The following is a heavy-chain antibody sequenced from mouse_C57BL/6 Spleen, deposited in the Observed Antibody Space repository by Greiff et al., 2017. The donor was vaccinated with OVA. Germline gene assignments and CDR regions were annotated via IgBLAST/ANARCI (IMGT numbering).Heavy chain of an antibody. J-gene: IGHJ4*01. CDR2: INPGSGGP. CDR3: ARRNYAMDY. Sequence: VKLMESGAELVRPGTSVKVSCTASGSAFTNYLIEWVKQRPGQGLEWIGVINPGSGGPNYNEKFKGKATLTADKSSSTAYMQLSSLTSEDSAVYFCARRNYAMDYWGQGTSVTVSS. V-gene: IGHV1-54*01. CDR1: GSAFTNYL.